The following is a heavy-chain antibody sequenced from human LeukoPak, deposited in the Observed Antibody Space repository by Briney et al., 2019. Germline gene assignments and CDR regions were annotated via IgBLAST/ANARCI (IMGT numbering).Heavy chain of an antibody. J-gene: IGHJ4*02. CDR1: GFTFSDYW. Sequence: GGSLRLSCAASGFTFSDYWMHWVRQAPGKGLVWVSRINIDGSDTTYADSVKGRFTISRDNAKSTLYLQMNRLRVEDTAVYFCARDRSPTNGGFGYWGQGTLVTVSS. CDR3: ARDRSPTNGGFGY. CDR2: INIDGSDT. V-gene: IGHV3-74*01. D-gene: IGHD7-27*01.